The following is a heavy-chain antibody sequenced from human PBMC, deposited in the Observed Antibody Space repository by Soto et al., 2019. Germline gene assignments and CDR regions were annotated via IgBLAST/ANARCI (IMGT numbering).Heavy chain of an antibody. V-gene: IGHV4-38-2*02. D-gene: IGHD2-15*01. CDR2: IFHGGNT. Sequence: SETLSRTCAVSGFFISSGNYWGWIRKPPGKGLEWIGSIFHGGNTYYNPSLKSRVTISVDMSKNQFSLKLNSVTSADTAVYYCARERWYDAFDVWGQGTVVTVSS. J-gene: IGHJ3*01. CDR3: ARERWYDAFDV. CDR1: GFFISSGNY.